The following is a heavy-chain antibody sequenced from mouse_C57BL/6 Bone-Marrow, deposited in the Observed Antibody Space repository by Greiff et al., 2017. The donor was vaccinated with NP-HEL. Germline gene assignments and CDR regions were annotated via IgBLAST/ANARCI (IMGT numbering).Heavy chain of an antibody. Sequence: EVQLVESGGGLVQPGGSLSLSCAASGFTFTDYYMSWVRQPPGKALEWLGFIRNKANGYTTEYSASVKGRFTISRDNSQSILYLQMNALRAEDSATYYCARSYYYGSEDYFDYWGQGTTLTVSS. J-gene: IGHJ2*01. D-gene: IGHD1-1*01. CDR2: IRNKANGYTT. CDR3: ARSYYYGSEDYFDY. V-gene: IGHV7-3*01. CDR1: GFTFTDYY.